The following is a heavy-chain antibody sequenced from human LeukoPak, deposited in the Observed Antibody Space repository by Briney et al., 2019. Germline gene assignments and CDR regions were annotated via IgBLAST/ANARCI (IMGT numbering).Heavy chain of an antibody. J-gene: IGHJ3*02. CDR2: INHSGST. D-gene: IGHD4-17*01. V-gene: IGHV4-34*01. Sequence: SETLSLTCAVYGGSFSGYYWSWIRQPPGKGLEWIGEINHSGSTNYNPSLKSRVTISVDTSKNQFSLKLSSVTAADTAVYYCARGQMTTVTTGGRKTLFAFDIWGQGTMVTVSS. CDR1: GGSFSGYY. CDR3: ARGQMTTVTTGGRKTLFAFDI.